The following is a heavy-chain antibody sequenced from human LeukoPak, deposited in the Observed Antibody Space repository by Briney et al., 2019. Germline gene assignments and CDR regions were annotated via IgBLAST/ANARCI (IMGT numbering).Heavy chain of an antibody. J-gene: IGHJ4*02. V-gene: IGHV1-46*01. CDR2: INPSGGTT. CDR1: GYIFTSYY. D-gene: IGHD2-2*01. Sequence: ASVKVSCKASGYIFTSYYIHWVRQAPGQGLEWMGIINPSGGTTTYAQRLQGRVTITRDTSTSTVYMELSSLRSEDTAVYYCARGGFQYRGYFDYWGQGTLVTVSS. CDR3: ARGGFQYRGYFDY.